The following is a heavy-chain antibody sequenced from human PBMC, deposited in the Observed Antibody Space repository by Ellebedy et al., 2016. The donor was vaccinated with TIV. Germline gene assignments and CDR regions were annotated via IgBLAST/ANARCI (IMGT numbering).Heavy chain of an antibody. CDR2: ISYSVST. CDR1: GGSISSYF. D-gene: IGHD6-19*01. V-gene: IGHV4-59*08. CDR3: ARYYASGWNYFDC. Sequence: MPSETLSLTCSVSGGSISSYFWSWIRQPPGKGLEWIGHISYSVSTDYNPSLKSRVAISVDTSKNQLSLRLSSMTAADTAVYYCARYYASGWNYFDCWGQGTLVTVSS. J-gene: IGHJ4*02.